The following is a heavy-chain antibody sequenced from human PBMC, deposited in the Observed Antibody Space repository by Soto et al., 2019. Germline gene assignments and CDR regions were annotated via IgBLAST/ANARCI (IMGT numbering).Heavy chain of an antibody. D-gene: IGHD2-21*01. CDR3: AWTLAFCGGNCYLPNFDT. CDR1: GGTFTNYD. V-gene: IGHV1-69*01. CDR2: IIPLFGSP. J-gene: IGHJ4*02. Sequence: QVQLVQSGTEVQKPGSSVKLSCKTSGGTFTNYDISWVRQAPGQGLEWMGCIIPLFGSPHYSPKFEGRVTITADEVSTTAHLELSSLRFDDTAVYFCAWTLAFCGGNCYLPNFDTWGQGTLVIVSS.